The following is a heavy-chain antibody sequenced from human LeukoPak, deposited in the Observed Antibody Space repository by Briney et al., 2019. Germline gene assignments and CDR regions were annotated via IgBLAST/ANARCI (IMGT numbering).Heavy chain of an antibody. D-gene: IGHD2-15*01. CDR2: ISGSGGST. CDR1: GFTFSSYA. Sequence: SGGSLRLSCAASGFTFSSYAMSWVRQAPGKGLEWVSGISGSGGSTYYADSVKGRFTISRDNSKNTLYLRMNSLRAEDTAVYYCARGWHHGMDVWGQGTTVTVSS. J-gene: IGHJ6*02. V-gene: IGHV3-23*01. CDR3: ARGWHHGMDV.